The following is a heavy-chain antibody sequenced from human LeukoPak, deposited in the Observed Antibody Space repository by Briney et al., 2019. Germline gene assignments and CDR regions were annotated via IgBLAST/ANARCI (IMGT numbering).Heavy chain of an antibody. CDR2: IDTSGNT. Sequence: SETLSLTCTVSGGSISSYYWSWIRQPAGKGLEWIGRIDTSGNTNYKPSLKSRVTMSVDTSKNQFSLKLSSVTAADTAVYYCARAGWVGRGYFDYWGQGTLVTVSS. V-gene: IGHV4-4*07. CDR3: ARAGWVGRGYFDY. CDR1: GGSISSYY. J-gene: IGHJ4*02. D-gene: IGHD2-15*01.